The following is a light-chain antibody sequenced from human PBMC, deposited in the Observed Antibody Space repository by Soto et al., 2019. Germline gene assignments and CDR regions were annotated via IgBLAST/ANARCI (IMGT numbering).Light chain of an antibody. CDR3: SSYAGSKNVV. CDR1: GSDVGAYDY. Sequence: QSVLTQPPSASGSPGQSVTISCTGTGSDVGAYDYVAWYQQHPDKAPKLLIYEVNERPSGVPDRFSGSKSGNTASLTVSGLQAEDEADYYCSSYAGSKNVVFGGGTQLTVL. V-gene: IGLV2-8*01. CDR2: EVN. J-gene: IGLJ2*01.